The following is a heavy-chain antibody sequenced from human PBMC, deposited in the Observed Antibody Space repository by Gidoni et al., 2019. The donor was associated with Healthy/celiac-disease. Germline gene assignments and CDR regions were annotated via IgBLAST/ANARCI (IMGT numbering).Heavy chain of an antibody. V-gene: IGHV1-18*01. D-gene: IGHD3-22*01. CDR3: ARGPYYYDKDAFDI. Sequence: QAQLVQPGAEMKQPGASVKVSCKASGYTFTSYGTSWGRRGPGHGREWMGWISAYNGNTNYAQKLQGRVTMTTDTPTSTAYRELGSLRSDDTDVYYCARGPYYYDKDAFDIWGQGTMVTVSS. CDR1: GYTFTSYG. J-gene: IGHJ3*02. CDR2: ISAYNGNT.